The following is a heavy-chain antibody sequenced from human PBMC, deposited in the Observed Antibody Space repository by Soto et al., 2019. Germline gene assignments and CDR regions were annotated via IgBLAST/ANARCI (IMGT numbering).Heavy chain of an antibody. Sequence: SETLSLTCTVSGGSISSYYWSWIRQPPGKGLEWIGYIYYSGSTNYNPSLKSRVTISVDTSKNQFSLKLSSVTAADTAVYYCARLGCSSTSCPFGDYYYYYMDVWGKGTTVTVSS. CDR1: GGSISSYY. D-gene: IGHD2-2*01. CDR2: IYYSGST. V-gene: IGHV4-59*08. J-gene: IGHJ6*03. CDR3: ARLGCSSTSCPFGDYYYYYMDV.